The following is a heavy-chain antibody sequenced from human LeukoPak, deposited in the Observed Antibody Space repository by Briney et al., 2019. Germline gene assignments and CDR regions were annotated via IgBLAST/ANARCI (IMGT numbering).Heavy chain of an antibody. D-gene: IGHD1-26*01. V-gene: IGHV3-74*01. J-gene: IGHJ3*02. Sequence: GGSLRLSCAGSGFTLSSYWMHWVRQAPGKGLVWVSRFYSDGSRTNYADSVKGRVTISGDNAKNTQYLQMNSLRAEDTAVYYCARSGRRGAFDIWGQGTMVTVSS. CDR3: ARSGRRGAFDI. CDR1: GFTLSSYW. CDR2: FYSDGSRT.